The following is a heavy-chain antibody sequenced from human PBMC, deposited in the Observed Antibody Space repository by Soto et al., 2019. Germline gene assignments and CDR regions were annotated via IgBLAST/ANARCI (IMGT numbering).Heavy chain of an antibody. J-gene: IGHJ4*02. V-gene: IGHV1-69*08. D-gene: IGHD3-22*01. CDR1: GGTFSSYT. Sequence: QVQLVQSGAEVKKPGSSVKVSCKASGGTFSSYTISWVRQAPGQGLEWMGRIIPILGIANYAQKFQGRVTITADKSTSTAYMELSSLRSEDTAVYYCARDPEFHYYDSSGYTPQTRNWGQGTLVTVSS. CDR2: IIPILGIA. CDR3: ARDPEFHYYDSSGYTPQTRN.